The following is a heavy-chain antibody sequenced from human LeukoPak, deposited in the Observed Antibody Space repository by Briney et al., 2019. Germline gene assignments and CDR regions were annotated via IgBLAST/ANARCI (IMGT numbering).Heavy chain of an antibody. V-gene: IGHV4-39*07. CDR3: ARADCSGGSCYSVLRYYFDY. Sequence: PSETLSLTCSVSGDSVSSSPYYWGWIRQPPGKGLEWIGEINHSGSTNYNPSLKSRVTISVDTSKNQFSLKLSSVTAADTAVYYCARADCSGGSCYSVLRYYFDYWGQGTLVTVSS. J-gene: IGHJ4*02. CDR2: INHSGST. CDR1: GDSVSSSPYY. D-gene: IGHD2-15*01.